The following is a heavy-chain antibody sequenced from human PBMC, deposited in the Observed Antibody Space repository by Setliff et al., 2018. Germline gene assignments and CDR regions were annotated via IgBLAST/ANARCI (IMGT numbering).Heavy chain of an antibody. D-gene: IGHD2-21*02. Sequence: GASVKVSCKASGYTFTNNYIHWVRQAPGQGLEWLGLINPSGGYTNYAQKFQDRITLTRDTPTNTLYMELGSLRSEDTAVYFCARAHRIGGYCYYGYFQYWGQGTLVTVSS. CDR1: GYTFTNNY. J-gene: IGHJ1*01. CDR2: INPSGGYT. CDR3: ARAHRIGGYCYYGYFQY. V-gene: IGHV1-46*01.